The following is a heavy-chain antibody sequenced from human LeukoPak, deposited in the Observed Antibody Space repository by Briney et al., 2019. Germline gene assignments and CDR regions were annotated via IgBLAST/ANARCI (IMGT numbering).Heavy chain of an antibody. D-gene: IGHD4-17*01. CDR2: ISDNGHNT. CDR1: GFTFSSYA. V-gene: IGHV3-64*01. CDR3: AREYYGVMYYFDY. Sequence: GGSLRLSCAASGFTFSSYAMHWVRQAPGKGLEYVSAISDNGHNTHYANSVKGRFTVSRDNAKNSLYLQMNSLRAEDTAVYYCAREYYGVMYYFDYWGQGTVVTVSS. J-gene: IGHJ4*02.